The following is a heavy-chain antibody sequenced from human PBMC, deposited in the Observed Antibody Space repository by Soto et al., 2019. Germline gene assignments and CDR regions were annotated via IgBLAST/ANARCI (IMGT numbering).Heavy chain of an antibody. CDR3: AKLAHHRNDEYLDY. Sequence: QLLESGGGLVQPGKSLRISCAASGFTFGTYAMSWVRQVPGKGLEWVSSISGGGGSSTDYADSVKGRFTISRDDAQNTLFLQMHRLRVEDTAVYYCAKLAHHRNDEYLDYWGQGTLVTVSS. V-gene: IGHV3-23*01. D-gene: IGHD1-1*01. CDR2: ISGGGGSST. J-gene: IGHJ4*02. CDR1: GFTFGTYA.